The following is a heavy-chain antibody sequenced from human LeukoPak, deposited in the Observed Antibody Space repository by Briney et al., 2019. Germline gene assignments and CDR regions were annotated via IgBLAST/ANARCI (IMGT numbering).Heavy chain of an antibody. CDR1: GFTFSSYW. J-gene: IGHJ4*02. Sequence: GGSLRLSCAASGFTFSSYWMHWVRQTPGKGLQWVSRIVMDGTRTTYADSVRGRFTISRDNAKNTLYLQMTSLTVEDTAVYFCTRDQALSGTGPHFTDWGQGTLVTVSS. CDR2: IVMDGTRT. V-gene: IGHV3-74*01. D-gene: IGHD2/OR15-2a*01. CDR3: TRDQALSGTGPHFTD.